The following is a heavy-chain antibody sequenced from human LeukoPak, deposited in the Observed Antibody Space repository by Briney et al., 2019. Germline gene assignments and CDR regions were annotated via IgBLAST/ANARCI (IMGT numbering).Heavy chain of an antibody. V-gene: IGHV4-34*01. Sequence: SETLSLTCVVYGGSFSGYYWSWIRQPPGKGLEWIGEINHSGSTNYNPSPKSRVTISVDTSKNQFSLKLSSVTAADTAVYYCARGPTGSYYYDSSGYYYWGQGTLVTVSS. J-gene: IGHJ4*02. CDR3: ARGPTGSYYYDSSGYYY. CDR1: GGSFSGYY. D-gene: IGHD3-22*01. CDR2: INHSGST.